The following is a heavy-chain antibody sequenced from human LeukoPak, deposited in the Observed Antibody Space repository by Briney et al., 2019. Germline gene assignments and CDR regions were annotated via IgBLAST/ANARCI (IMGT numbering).Heavy chain of an antibody. J-gene: IGHJ6*03. V-gene: IGHV1-18*01. D-gene: IGHD3-3*01. CDR1: GGTFSSYG. CDR2: ISAYNGNT. CDR3: ARGVTIFGVAHYYYMDV. Sequence: ASVKVSCKASGGTFSSYGISWVRQAPGQGLEWMGWISAYNGNTNYAQKLQGRVTMTTDTSTSTAYMELRSLRSDDTAVYYCARGVTIFGVAHYYYMDVWGKGTTVTVSS.